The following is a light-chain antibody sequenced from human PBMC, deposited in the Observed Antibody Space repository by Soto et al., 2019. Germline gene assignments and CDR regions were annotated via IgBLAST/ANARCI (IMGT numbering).Light chain of an antibody. CDR3: SSYTTSSFYV. Sequence: ALTQPASVSGSPGQSITISCIGTSSDIGGYNYVSWYQQHPGNAPKLMVFDVSDRPSGVSNRFSGSKSGNTASLTISGLQAEDEADYYCSSYTTSSFYVFGTGTKVTVL. CDR1: SSDIGGYNY. CDR2: DVS. J-gene: IGLJ1*01. V-gene: IGLV2-14*03.